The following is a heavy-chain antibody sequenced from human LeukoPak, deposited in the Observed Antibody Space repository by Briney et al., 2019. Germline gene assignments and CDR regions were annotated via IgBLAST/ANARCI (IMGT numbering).Heavy chain of an antibody. V-gene: IGHV3-48*04. CDR3: ARRSGVAFDI. J-gene: IGHJ3*02. Sequence: GSLRLSCAASGFTFSSYNLNRVRQAPGKGLEWVSYISSSSGTIFYADSVKGRFTISRDNAKNSLYLQMNSLRAEDTAVYYCARRSGVAFDIWGQGTMVTVSS. CDR1: GFTFSSYN. CDR2: ISSSSGTI. D-gene: IGHD7-27*01.